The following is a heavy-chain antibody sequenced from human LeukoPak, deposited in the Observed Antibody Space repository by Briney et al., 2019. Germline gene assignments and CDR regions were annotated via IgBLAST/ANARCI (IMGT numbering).Heavy chain of an antibody. J-gene: IGHJ4*02. V-gene: IGHV1-2*02. CDR3: AGDYCGSGPFDY. CDR2: INPNSGGT. CDR1: GYTFTGYY. Sequence: GASVKVSCKASGYTFTGYYMHWVRQAPGQGLEWMGWINPNSGGTNYAQKFQGRVTMTRDTSTSTVYMELSSLRSEDTAVYYCAGDYCGSGPFDYWGQGTLVTVSS. D-gene: IGHD3-10*01.